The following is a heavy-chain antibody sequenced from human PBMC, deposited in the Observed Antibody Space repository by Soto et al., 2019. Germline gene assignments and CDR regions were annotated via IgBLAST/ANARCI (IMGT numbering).Heavy chain of an antibody. D-gene: IGHD3-22*01. V-gene: IGHV3-15*07. Sequence: PGGALRLSCAASGFTFSNAWMNWVRQAPGKGLEWVGRIKSKTDGGTTDYAAPVKGRFTIPRDDSKNTLYLQMNSLKTEDTAVYYCTTLQYYASSGYPVDYWGQGTLVTVSS. CDR2: IKSKTDGGTT. J-gene: IGHJ4*02. CDR3: TTLQYYASSGYPVDY. CDR1: GFTFSNAW.